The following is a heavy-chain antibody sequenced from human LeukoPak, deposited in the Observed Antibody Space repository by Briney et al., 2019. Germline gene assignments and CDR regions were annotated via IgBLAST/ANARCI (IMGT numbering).Heavy chain of an antibody. CDR1: GYTFTSYG. V-gene: IGHV1-18*01. D-gene: IGHD6-13*01. CDR3: ARDRKQQLVMVNWFDP. J-gene: IGHJ5*02. Sequence: ASVKVSCKASGYTFTSYGISWVRPAPGQGLEWMGWISAYNGNTNYAQKLQGRVTMTTDTSTSTAYMELRSLRSDDTAVYYCARDRKQQLVMVNWFDPWGQGTLVTVSS. CDR2: ISAYNGNT.